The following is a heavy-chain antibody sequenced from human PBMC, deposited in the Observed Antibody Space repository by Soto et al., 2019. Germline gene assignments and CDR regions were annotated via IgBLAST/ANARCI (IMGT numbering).Heavy chain of an antibody. CDR2: IYYSGSP. V-gene: IGHV4-39*01. CDR3: ARQSGVFWSGYLYYYYYGMDV. CDR1: GGSISSSNYY. Sequence: PSETLCLTCPFSGGSISSSNYYWGWIRQPPGKGLEWIGSIYYSGSPYYNPSLKSRVTISVDTSKNQFSLKLSSVTAADTAVYYCARQSGVFWSGYLYYYYYGMDVWGQGTTVT. D-gene: IGHD3-3*01. J-gene: IGHJ6*02.